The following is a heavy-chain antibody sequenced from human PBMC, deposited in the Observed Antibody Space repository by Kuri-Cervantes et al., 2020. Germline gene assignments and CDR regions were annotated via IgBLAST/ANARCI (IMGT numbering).Heavy chain of an antibody. Sequence: GESLKISCVASGFTLSRYAMSWVRQAPGKGLEWVSAISGSGSYIYYADSVKGRFTISRDNAKNSLYLQMNSLRAEDTAVYYCARAAGSNAATFDYWGQGTLVTVSS. CDR3: ARAAGSNAATFDY. CDR2: ISGSGSYI. CDR1: GFTLSRYA. D-gene: IGHD2-15*01. V-gene: IGHV3-21*03. J-gene: IGHJ4*02.